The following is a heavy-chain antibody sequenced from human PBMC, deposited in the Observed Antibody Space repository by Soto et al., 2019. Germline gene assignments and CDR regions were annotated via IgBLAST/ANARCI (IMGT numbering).Heavy chain of an antibody. CDR2: IYYSGST. CDR3: ARLVGATTVFSWYYYGMDV. Sequence: SETLSLTCTVSGRSISSSSCYWGWIRQPPGKGLERIGSIYYSGSTYYNPSLKSRVTISVDTSKNQFSLKLSSVTAADTAVFYCARLVGATTVFSWYYYGMDVWGQGTTLTVSS. D-gene: IGHD1-26*01. CDR1: GRSISSSSCY. J-gene: IGHJ6*02. V-gene: IGHV4-39*01.